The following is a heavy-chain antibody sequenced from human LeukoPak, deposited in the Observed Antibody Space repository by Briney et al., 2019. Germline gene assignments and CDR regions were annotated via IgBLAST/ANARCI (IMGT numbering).Heavy chain of an antibody. CDR3: ARDLGGDAYEI. CDR1: GFTFSNYW. J-gene: IGHJ3*02. V-gene: IGHV3-7*04. D-gene: IGHD1-26*01. CDR2: IKQDGSEK. Sequence: AGGSLRLSCAASGFTFSNYWMTWVRQAPGKGLEWVANIKQDGSEKYYVDSVKGRFTISRDNAENSLYLQMNSLRADDTAVYYCARDLGGDAYEIWGQGTMVIVSS.